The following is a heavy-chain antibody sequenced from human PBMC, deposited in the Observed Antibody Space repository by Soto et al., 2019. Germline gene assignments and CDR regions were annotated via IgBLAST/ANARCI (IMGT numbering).Heavy chain of an antibody. CDR1: GFTFSNAW. Sequence: KPGGSLRLSCAASGFTFSNAWMNWVRQAPGKGLEWVGRIKSKTDGGTTDYAAPVKGRFTISRDDSKNTLYLQMNSLKTEDTAVYYCTAYYYDSSGYYDVPYWGQGTLVTVSS. D-gene: IGHD3-22*01. V-gene: IGHV3-15*07. J-gene: IGHJ4*02. CDR3: TAYYYDSSGYYDVPY. CDR2: IKSKTDGGTT.